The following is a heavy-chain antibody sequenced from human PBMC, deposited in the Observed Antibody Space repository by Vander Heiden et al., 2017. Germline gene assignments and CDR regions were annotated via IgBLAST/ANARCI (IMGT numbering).Heavy chain of an antibody. CDR3: AREGMSNYYEGSSYYAFDM. J-gene: IGHJ3*02. CDR2: VSAYNGDT. Sequence: QVQLVQSGAEVKTPGASVKVSCKGSGYTFTKYGVTWVRQAPGQGLEWLGWVSAYNGDTNYAQKLQDRVTMTTDTSTSTAYMELRSLRSDDSAVYYCAREGMSNYYEGSSYYAFDMWGQGTTVTVSS. D-gene: IGHD3-22*01. V-gene: IGHV1-18*01. CDR1: GYTFTKYG.